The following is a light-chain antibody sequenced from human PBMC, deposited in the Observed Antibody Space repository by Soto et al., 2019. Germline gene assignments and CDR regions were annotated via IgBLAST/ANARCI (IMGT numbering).Light chain of an antibody. CDR1: KLGNKF. CDR3: QAWHSSTGV. CDR2: EDN. J-gene: IGLJ2*01. V-gene: IGLV3-1*01. Sequence: SYELTQPPSVSVSPGQTASITCSGDKLGNKFASWYQQKSGQSPVLVIYEDNKRPSGIPERFSGSNSGNTATLTISGTQAMDGADYYCQAWHSSTGVFGGGTKLTVL.